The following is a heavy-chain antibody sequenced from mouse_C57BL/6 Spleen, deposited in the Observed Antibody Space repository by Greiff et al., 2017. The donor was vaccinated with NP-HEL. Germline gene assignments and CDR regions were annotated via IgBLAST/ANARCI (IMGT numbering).Heavy chain of an antibody. D-gene: IGHD1-1*01. J-gene: IGHJ4*01. CDR2: ISGGGGNT. CDR3: ARRFSSYFAMDY. V-gene: IGHV5-9*01. CDR1: GFTFSSYT. Sequence: EVNVVESGGGLVKPGGSLKLSCAASGFTFSSYTMSWVRQTPEKRLEWVATISGGGGNTYYPDSVKGRFTISRDNAKNTLYLQMSSLRSEDTALYYCARRFSSYFAMDYWGQGTSVTVSS.